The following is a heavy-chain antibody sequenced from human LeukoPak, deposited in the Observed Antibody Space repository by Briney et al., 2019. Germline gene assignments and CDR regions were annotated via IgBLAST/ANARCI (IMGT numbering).Heavy chain of an antibody. V-gene: IGHV3-23*01. Sequence: GGSLRLSCAASGFTLSSYAMSWVRQAPGKGLEWVSAISGSGGSTYYADSAKGRFTISRDNSKNTLYLQMNGLRAEDTAVYYCAKGSSSGWYDFDYWGQGTLVTVSS. D-gene: IGHD6-19*01. CDR3: AKGSSSGWYDFDY. CDR2: ISGSGGST. J-gene: IGHJ4*02. CDR1: GFTLSSYA.